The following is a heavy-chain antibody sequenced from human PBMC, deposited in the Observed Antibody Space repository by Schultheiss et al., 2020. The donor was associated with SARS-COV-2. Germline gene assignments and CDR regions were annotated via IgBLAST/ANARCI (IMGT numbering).Heavy chain of an antibody. V-gene: IGHV4-39*07. CDR2: IYSSGST. D-gene: IGHD3-22*01. CDR3: ARASYYYDSSGYYLDP. J-gene: IGHJ5*02. Sequence: SETLSLTCTVSGGSISSSSYYWGWIRQPPGKGLEWIGSIYSSGSTDYNASLRSRVTISVDTSKNQFSLKLSSVTAADTAVYYCARASYYYDSSGYYLDPWGQGTLVTVSS. CDR1: GGSISSSSYY.